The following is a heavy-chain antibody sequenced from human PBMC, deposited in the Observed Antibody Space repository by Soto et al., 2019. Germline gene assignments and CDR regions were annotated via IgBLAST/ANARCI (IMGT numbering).Heavy chain of an antibody. CDR2: ISYDGSNK. CDR1: GFTFSSYA. D-gene: IGHD2-2*01. CDR3: ASVPAAMPEWEQYGMDV. Sequence: GGSLRLSCAASGFTFSSYAMHWVRQAPGKGLEWVAVISYDGSNKYYADSVKGRFTISRGNSKNTLYLQMNSLRAEDTAVYYCASVPAAMPEWEQYGMDVWGQGTTVTVSS. V-gene: IGHV3-30-3*01. J-gene: IGHJ6*02.